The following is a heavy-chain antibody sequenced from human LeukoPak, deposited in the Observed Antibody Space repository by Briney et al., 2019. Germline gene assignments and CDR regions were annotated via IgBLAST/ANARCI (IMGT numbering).Heavy chain of an antibody. CDR2: IYYSGST. Sequence: SETLSLTCTVSGGSISSCYWSWIRQPPGKGLEWIGYIYYSGSTNYNPSLKSRLTISIYTSKNQFSLKLSSVTAADTAVYYCARHHYYDSSGYHGAFDIWGQGTMVTVSS. V-gene: IGHV4-59*08. CDR1: GGSISSCY. D-gene: IGHD3-22*01. CDR3: ARHHYYDSSGYHGAFDI. J-gene: IGHJ3*02.